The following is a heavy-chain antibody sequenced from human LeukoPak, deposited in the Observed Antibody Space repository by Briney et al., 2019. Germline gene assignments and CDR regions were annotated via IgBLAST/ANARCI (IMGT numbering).Heavy chain of an antibody. Sequence: ASVKVSCKASGYTFTSYGISWVRQAPGQGLEWMGWISAYNGNTNYAQKLQGRVTMTTDTSTSTAYMELRSLRSDDTAVYYCARDRYVDRYGDYRNLPLGYWGQGTLVTVSS. D-gene: IGHD4-17*01. CDR2: ISAYNGNT. CDR1: GYTFTSYG. CDR3: ARDRYVDRYGDYRNLPLGY. J-gene: IGHJ4*02. V-gene: IGHV1-18*01.